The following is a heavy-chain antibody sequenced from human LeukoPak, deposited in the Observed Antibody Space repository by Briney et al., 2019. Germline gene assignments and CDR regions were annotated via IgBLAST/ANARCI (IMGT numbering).Heavy chain of an antibody. CDR3: AKDLAEERYSSGWYVIDY. CDR1: GFTFSNFA. J-gene: IGHJ4*02. D-gene: IGHD6-19*01. V-gene: IGHV3-30*18. CDR2: ISYDGSNK. Sequence: GGSLRLSCAASGFTFSNFAMSWVRQAPGKGLEWVAVISYDGSNKYYADSVKGRFTISRDNSKNTLFLQMNSLRADDTAVYYCAKDLAEERYSSGWYVIDYWGQGTLVTVSS.